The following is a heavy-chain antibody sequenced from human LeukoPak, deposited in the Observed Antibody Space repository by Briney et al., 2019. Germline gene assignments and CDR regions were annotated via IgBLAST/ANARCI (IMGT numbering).Heavy chain of an antibody. CDR2: ISGSGGST. J-gene: IGHJ3*02. V-gene: IGHV3-23*01. CDR1: GFTFSSYA. CDR3: AKDVGRATDAFDI. Sequence: GGSLRLSCAASGFTFSSYAMSWVRQAPGKGLEWVSAISGSGGSTYYADSVKGRFTISRDNSKNTLYLQMNSLRVEDTAVYYCAKDVGRATDAFDIWGQGTMVTVSS.